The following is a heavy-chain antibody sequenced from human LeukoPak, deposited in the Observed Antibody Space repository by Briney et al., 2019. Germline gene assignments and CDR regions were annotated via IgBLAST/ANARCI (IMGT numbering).Heavy chain of an antibody. V-gene: IGHV4-39*01. CDR1: GDFIDNGYY. J-gene: IGHJ4*02. CDR2: IYYSGST. D-gene: IGHD2-15*01. CDR3: ARRVYCSGGSCYAHFDY. Sequence: SETLSLTCTVFGDFIDNGYYWGWIRQPPGKGLERIGSIYYSGSTYYNPSLKSRITISVDTSKNQFSLKLSSVTAADTAVYYCARRVYCSGGSCYAHFDYWGQGTLVTVSS.